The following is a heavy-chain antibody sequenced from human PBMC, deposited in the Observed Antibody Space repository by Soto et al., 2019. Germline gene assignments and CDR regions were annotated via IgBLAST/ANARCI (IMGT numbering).Heavy chain of an antibody. J-gene: IGHJ4*02. V-gene: IGHV4-30-4*01. CDR3: ARGPTTDKVDF. Sequence: QVQLQESGPGLVKPSQTLSLTCTVSGGSINSVDYYWSWIRQPPGKGLEWIGHIYDSGKTYSNPFLKRQVTISVDTSKSQFSLKLTSVTAADTAVYYCARGPTTDKVDFWGQGTLVTVSS. D-gene: IGHD4-17*01. CDR1: GGSINSVDYY. CDR2: IYDSGKT.